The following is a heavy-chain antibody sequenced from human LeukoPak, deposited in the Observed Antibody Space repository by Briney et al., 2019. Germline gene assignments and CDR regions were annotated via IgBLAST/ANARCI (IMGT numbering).Heavy chain of an antibody. Sequence: VASVKVSCKASGYTFTSYAMNWVRQAPGQGLEWMGWINTNTGNPTYAQGFTGRFVFSLDTSVSTAYLQISSLKAEDTAVYYCASELYTAMVGPHDAFDIWGQGTMVTVSS. CDR2: INTNTGNP. J-gene: IGHJ3*02. CDR3: ASELYTAMVGPHDAFDI. CDR1: GYTFTSYA. V-gene: IGHV7-4-1*02. D-gene: IGHD5-18*01.